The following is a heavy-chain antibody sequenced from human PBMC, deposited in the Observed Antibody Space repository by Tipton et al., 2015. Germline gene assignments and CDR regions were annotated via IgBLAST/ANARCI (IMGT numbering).Heavy chain of an antibody. J-gene: IGHJ5*02. Sequence: LRLSCAVYGGSFSGYYWSWIRQPPGQGLEWIGEINHSGSTNYNPSLKSRVTMSVDTSKNQFSLKLTSVIGADTAMYYCARAPAQAVVGRWFDPWGRGTLVVVSS. CDR3: ARAPAQAVVGRWFDP. CDR1: GGSFSGYY. D-gene: IGHD6-19*01. V-gene: IGHV4-34*01. CDR2: INHSGST.